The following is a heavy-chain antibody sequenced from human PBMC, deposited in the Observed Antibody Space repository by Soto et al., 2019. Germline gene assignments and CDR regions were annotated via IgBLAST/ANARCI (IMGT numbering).Heavy chain of an antibody. Sequence: GGSLRLSCAASGFTFSSYAMSWVRQAPGKGLEWVSAISGSGGSTYYADSVKGRFTISRDNSKNTLYLQMNSLRAEDTAVYYCAKGAGWFGELLSVDYYYYGMDVWGQGTTVTVSS. D-gene: IGHD3-10*01. CDR2: ISGSGGST. CDR1: GFTFSSYA. J-gene: IGHJ6*02. V-gene: IGHV3-23*01. CDR3: AKGAGWFGELLSVDYYYYGMDV.